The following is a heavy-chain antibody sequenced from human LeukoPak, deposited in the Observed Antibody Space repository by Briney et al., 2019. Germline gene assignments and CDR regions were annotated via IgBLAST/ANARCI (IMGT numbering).Heavy chain of an antibody. Sequence: GSLKLFCSASGIPFNSHSLSLVRQAPGEGLELVSAISGSGGSTYYADSVKGRFTISRDNSKNTLYLQMNSLRAEDTAVYYCAKEYSSSSGYYFDYWGQGTLVTVSS. J-gene: IGHJ4*02. V-gene: IGHV3-23*01. CDR1: GIPFNSHS. D-gene: IGHD6-6*01. CDR2: ISGSGGST. CDR3: AKEYSSSSGYYFDY.